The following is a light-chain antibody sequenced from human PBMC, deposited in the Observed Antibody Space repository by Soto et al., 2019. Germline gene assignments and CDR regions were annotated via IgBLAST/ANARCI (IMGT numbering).Light chain of an antibody. Sequence: EIVLTQSPGTLSLSPGERATLSCRASQSVSSSYLAWYQQKPGQAPRLLIYGASSRATGIPDRFSGSWSGTDFTLTISRLEPEDFAVYYCQQYGSSRWRFGPGTKVEIK. J-gene: IGKJ1*01. V-gene: IGKV3-20*01. CDR3: QQYGSSRWR. CDR1: QSVSSSY. CDR2: GAS.